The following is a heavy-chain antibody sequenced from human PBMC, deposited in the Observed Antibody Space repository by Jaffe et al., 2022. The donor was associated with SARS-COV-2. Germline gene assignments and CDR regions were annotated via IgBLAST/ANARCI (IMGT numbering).Heavy chain of an antibody. D-gene: IGHD5-18*01. J-gene: IGHJ4*02. CDR1: GFTFSSYG. V-gene: IGHV3-30*18. CDR2: ISYDGSNK. Sequence: QVQLVESGGGVVQPGRSLRLSCAASGFTFSSYGMHWVRQAPGKGLEWVAVISYDGSNKYYADSVKGRFTISRDNSKNTLYLQMNSLRAEDTAVYYCAKVAYSYGEFDYWGQGTLVTVSS. CDR3: AKVAYSYGEFDY.